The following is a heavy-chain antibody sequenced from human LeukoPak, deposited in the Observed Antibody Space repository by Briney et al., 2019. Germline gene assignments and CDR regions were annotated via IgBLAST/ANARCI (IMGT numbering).Heavy chain of an antibody. J-gene: IGHJ3*02. V-gene: IGHV3-21*01. Sequence: GGSLRLSCAASGFTFSSYSMNWVRQAPGKGLEWVSSISSSSSYIYYADSVKGRFTISRDNAKNSLYLQMNSLRAEDTAVYYCARDGGNDAFDIWGHGTMVTVSS. D-gene: IGHD2-15*01. CDR2: ISSSSSYI. CDR3: ARDGGNDAFDI. CDR1: GFTFSSYS.